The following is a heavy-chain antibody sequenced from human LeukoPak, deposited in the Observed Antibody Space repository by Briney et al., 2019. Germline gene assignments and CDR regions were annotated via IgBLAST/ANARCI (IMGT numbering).Heavy chain of an antibody. D-gene: IGHD6-19*01. CDR3: ARIAVTSSVYNWFDP. CDR2: IYYTGTT. J-gene: IGHJ5*02. Sequence: SETLSLTCAVSGGSISTYYWNWIRQPPGKGLDWIGCIYYTGTTIYNPSLKSRVTISVDTSKNQFSLTLSSVTAADTAVYYCARIAVTSSVYNWFDPWGQGTLVTVSS. V-gene: IGHV4-59*08. CDR1: GGSISTYY.